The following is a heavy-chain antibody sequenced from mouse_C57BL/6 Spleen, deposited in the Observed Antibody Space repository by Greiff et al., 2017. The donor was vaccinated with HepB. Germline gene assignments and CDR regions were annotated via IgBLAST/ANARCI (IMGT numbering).Heavy chain of an antibody. CDR2: IDPNSGGT. V-gene: IGHV1-62-3*01. CDR1: GYTFTSYW. D-gene: IGHD2-4*01. CDR3: ACYDYGADDEMDY. Sequence: VQLQQSGAELVKPGASVKLSCTASGYTFTSYWMHWVKQRPGRGLEWIGRIDPNSGGTKYNEKFKSKATLTADIPSSTAYLQLSSLTSEDSAVYYCACYDYGADDEMDYWGQGTSVTVSS. J-gene: IGHJ4*01.